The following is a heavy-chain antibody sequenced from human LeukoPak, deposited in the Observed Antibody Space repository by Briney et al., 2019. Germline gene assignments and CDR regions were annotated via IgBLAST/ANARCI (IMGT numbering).Heavy chain of an antibody. V-gene: IGHV4-59*01. CDR3: ARHSSSWYGWFDP. Sequence: PSETLSLTCTVSGGSISSYYWSWIRQPPGKGLEWIGYIYYSGSTNYNPSHKSRVTISVDTSKNQFSLKLSSVTAADTAVYYCARHSSSWYGWFDPWGQGTLVTVSS. CDR1: GGSISSYY. D-gene: IGHD6-13*01. J-gene: IGHJ5*02. CDR2: IYYSGST.